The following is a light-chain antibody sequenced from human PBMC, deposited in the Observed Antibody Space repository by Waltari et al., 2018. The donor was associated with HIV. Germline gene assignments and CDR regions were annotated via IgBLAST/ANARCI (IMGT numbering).Light chain of an antibody. CDR3: QQYNNWSLT. V-gene: IGKV3-15*01. CDR1: QSVSSN. Sequence: EIVMTQSPATLSVSPGERATLSCRASQSVSSNLAWYQQKPGQAPRRLIYGASTRATVIPAMFSGSGSGTEFTLTISSLQSEDFAVYYCQQYNNWSLTFGGGTKVDIK. CDR2: GAS. J-gene: IGKJ4*01.